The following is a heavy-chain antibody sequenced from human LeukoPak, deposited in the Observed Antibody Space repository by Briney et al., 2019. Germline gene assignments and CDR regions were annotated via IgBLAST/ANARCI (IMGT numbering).Heavy chain of an antibody. CDR1: GYTLTELS. CDR2: FDPEDGET. J-gene: IGHJ4*02. V-gene: IGHV1-24*01. CDR3: ATGLQQLAHFDY. Sequence: GASVKVSCKVSGYTLTELSMHWVRQAPGKGLEWMGGFDPEDGETIYAQKSQGRVTMTEDTSTDTAYMELSSLRSEDTAVYYCATGLQQLAHFDYWGQGTLVAVSS. D-gene: IGHD6-13*01.